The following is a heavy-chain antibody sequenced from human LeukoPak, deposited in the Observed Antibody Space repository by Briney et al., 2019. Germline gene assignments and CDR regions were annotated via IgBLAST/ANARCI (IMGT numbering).Heavy chain of an antibody. V-gene: IGHV3-23*01. Sequence: GGSLRLSCAASGFTFSSYAMTWVRQAPGKGLEWVSAISGSGGTTYYADSVKGRFTISRDNSWNTLYLQMNSLRADDTAVYYCARGLQEYTYGFDYWGQGTLATVSS. CDR1: GFTFSSYA. CDR2: ISGSGGTT. D-gene: IGHD5-18*01. CDR3: ARGLQEYTYGFDY. J-gene: IGHJ4*02.